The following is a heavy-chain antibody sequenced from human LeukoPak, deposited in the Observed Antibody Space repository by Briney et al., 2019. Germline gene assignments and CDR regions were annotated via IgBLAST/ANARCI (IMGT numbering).Heavy chain of an antibody. CDR2: ISNDRGQN. J-gene: IGHJ4*02. CDR3: ARDSPYGTAGY. V-gene: IGHV3-30-3*01. CDR1: GFIFSSYD. D-gene: IGHD2-8*02. Sequence: GGSLRLSCAEPGFIFSSYDMHWARQAPGKGLEWVAAISNDRGQNLDYADSVKGRFTISRDNSMNTLYLQMNSLRHDDTAVYYCARDSPYGTAGYWGQGTLVTVSS.